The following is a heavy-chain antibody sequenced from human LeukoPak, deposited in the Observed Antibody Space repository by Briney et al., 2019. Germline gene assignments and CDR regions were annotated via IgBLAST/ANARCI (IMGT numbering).Heavy chain of an antibody. CDR3: ARGESEGGWYVGSHFDY. CDR2: IIPIFGIA. D-gene: IGHD6-19*01. CDR1: GGTFSSYA. V-gene: IGHV1-69*04. Sequence: SVKVSCKASGGTFSSYAISWVRQAPGQGLEWMGRIIPIFGIANYAQKFQGRVTITAGKSTSTAYMELSSLRSEDTAVYYCARGESEGGWYVGSHFDYWGQGTLVTVSS. J-gene: IGHJ4*02.